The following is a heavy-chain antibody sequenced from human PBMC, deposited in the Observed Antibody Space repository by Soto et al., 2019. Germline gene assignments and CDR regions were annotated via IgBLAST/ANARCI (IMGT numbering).Heavy chain of an antibody. CDR2: FDPEDGET. CDR3: ATYGVGPYPYYFDY. D-gene: IGHD3-3*01. Sequence: ASVKVSWKVSGYTLTELSMHWVRQAPGKGLEWMGGFDPEDGETIYAQKFQGRVTMTEDTSTDTAYMELSSLRSEDTAVYYCATYGVGPYPYYFDYWGQRTLVTGSS. V-gene: IGHV1-24*01. J-gene: IGHJ4*02. CDR1: GYTLTELS.